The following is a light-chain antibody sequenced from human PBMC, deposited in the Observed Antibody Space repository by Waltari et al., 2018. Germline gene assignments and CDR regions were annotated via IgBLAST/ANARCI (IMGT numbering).Light chain of an antibody. CDR2: GAS. Sequence: EVVMTQSPATLSLSPGETATLSCRASRSVNDNLAWYQQKLGQAPRLLIYGASTRASGIPVRFSVLGSDTEFTRTISSLLPEDCAVYYCQQYNNWPPLTFGEGTIVEMK. CDR1: RSVNDN. CDR3: QQYNNWPPLT. V-gene: IGKV3-15*01. J-gene: IGKJ4*01.